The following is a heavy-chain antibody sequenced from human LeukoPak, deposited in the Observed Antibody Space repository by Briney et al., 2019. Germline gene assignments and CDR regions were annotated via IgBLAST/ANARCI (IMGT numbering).Heavy chain of an antibody. CDR1: GFTFSSYG. Sequence: PGRSLRLSCAASGFTFSSYGMHWVRQAPGKGLEWVAVISYDGSNKYYADSVKGRFTISRDNSKNTLYLQMNSLRAEDTAVYYCAKDQSNWGSCFDYWGQGTLVTVSS. CDR3: AKDQSNWGSCFDY. J-gene: IGHJ4*02. CDR2: ISYDGSNK. D-gene: IGHD7-27*01. V-gene: IGHV3-30*18.